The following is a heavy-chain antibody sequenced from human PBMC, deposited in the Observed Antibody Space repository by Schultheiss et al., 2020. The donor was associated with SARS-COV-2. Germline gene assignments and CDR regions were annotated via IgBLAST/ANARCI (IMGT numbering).Heavy chain of an antibody. V-gene: IGHV4-38-2*02. J-gene: IGHJ4*02. CDR1: GYSISSGYY. Sequence: GSLRLSCAVSGYSISSGYYWGWIRQPPGKGLEWIGSIYHSGSTYYNPSLKSRVTISVDTSKNQFSLKLSSVTAADTAVYYCARDGDYYDSSGYGDYWGQGTLVTVSS. CDR2: IYHSGST. CDR3: ARDGDYYDSSGYGDY. D-gene: IGHD3-22*01.